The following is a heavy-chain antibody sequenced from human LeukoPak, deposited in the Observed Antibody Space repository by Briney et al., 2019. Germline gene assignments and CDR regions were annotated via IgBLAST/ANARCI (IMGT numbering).Heavy chain of an antibody. J-gene: IGHJ4*02. Sequence: GGSLRLSCAASGFTFNSYTMNWVRQAPGKGLQWVANILASGSPTYYADSVKGRFIISRDNSKNTVYLQMNSLRVEDTAIYYCAKDLRPDGVDNFDHWGQGILVTVSS. CDR2: ILASGSPT. CDR1: GFTFNSYT. D-gene: IGHD2-8*01. V-gene: IGHV3-23*01. CDR3: AKDLRPDGVDNFDH.